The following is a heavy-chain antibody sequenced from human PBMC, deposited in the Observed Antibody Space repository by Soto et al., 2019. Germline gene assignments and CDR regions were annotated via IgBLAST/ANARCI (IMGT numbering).Heavy chain of an antibody. Sequence: QVHLVQSGAEVKKPGASVKVSYKASGYTFTSYDINWVRQAPGQGLEWLGWMDPNSGVTGYAQKFQGRVSMTRNISINTAHMELSSLRSEDTAVYYCARERKFDFWRKGLDVWGQGTTVAVSS. CDR1: GYTFTSYD. J-gene: IGHJ6*02. CDR2: MDPNSGVT. D-gene: IGHD3-3*01. CDR3: ARERKFDFWRKGLDV. V-gene: IGHV1-8*01.